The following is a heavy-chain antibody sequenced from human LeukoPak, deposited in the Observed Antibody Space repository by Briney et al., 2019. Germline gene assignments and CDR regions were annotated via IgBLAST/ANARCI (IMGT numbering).Heavy chain of an antibody. CDR2: FDPEDGET. D-gene: IGHD3-22*01. CDR1: GYTLTELS. V-gene: IGHV1-24*01. CDR3: ATDYYYDSSGYYYDY. Sequence: VASVTVSCKVSGYTLTELSMHWVRQAPGKGLEWMGGFDPEDGETIYAQKFQGRVTMTEDTSTDTAYMELSSLRSEDTAVYYCATDYYYDSSGYYYDYWGQGTLVTVSS. J-gene: IGHJ4*02.